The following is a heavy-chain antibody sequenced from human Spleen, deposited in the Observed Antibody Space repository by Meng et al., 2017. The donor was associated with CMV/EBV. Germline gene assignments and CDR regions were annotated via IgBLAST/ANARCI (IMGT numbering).Heavy chain of an antibody. CDR1: GFIFNNYY. CDR2: INSVGNT. CDR3: ARVSGYCSSTSCYRPFDY. Sequence: GESLKISCAASGFIFNNYYMSWIRQAPGKGLEWVSTINSVGNTYYADSVKGRFTISRDNSKNTLYLQMNSLRAEDTAVYYCARVSGYCSSTSCYRPFDYWGQGTLVTVSS. J-gene: IGHJ4*02. V-gene: IGHV3-66*02. D-gene: IGHD2-2*02.